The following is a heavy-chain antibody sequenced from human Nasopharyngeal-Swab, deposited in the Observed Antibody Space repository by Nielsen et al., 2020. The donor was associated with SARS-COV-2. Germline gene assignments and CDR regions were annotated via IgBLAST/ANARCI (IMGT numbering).Heavy chain of an antibody. CDR2: MNPNSGNT. D-gene: IGHD3-3*01. CDR1: GYTFTSYD. Sequence: ASEKVSCKASGYTFTSYDINWVRQATGQGLEWMGWMNPNSGNTGYAQKFQGRVTMTRNTSISTAYMELSSLRSEDTAVYYCARGHMWSGYPPDYWGQGTLVTVSS. V-gene: IGHV1-8*01. CDR3: ARGHMWSGYPPDY. J-gene: IGHJ4*02.